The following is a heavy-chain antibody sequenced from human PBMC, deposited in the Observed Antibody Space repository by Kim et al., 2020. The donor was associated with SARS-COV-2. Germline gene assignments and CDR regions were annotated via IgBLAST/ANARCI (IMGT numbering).Heavy chain of an antibody. J-gene: IGHJ4*02. CDR1: GFTFSSYA. CDR2: ISYDGSNK. Sequence: GGSLRLSCAASGFTFSSYAMHWVRQAPGKGLEWVAVISYDGSNKYYADSVKGRFTISRDNSKNTLYLQMNSLRAEDTAVYYCARERSSGWYGLGDSLLRESDYWGQGTLVTVSS. D-gene: IGHD6-19*01. V-gene: IGHV3-30-3*01. CDR3: ARERSSGWYGLGDSLLRESDY.